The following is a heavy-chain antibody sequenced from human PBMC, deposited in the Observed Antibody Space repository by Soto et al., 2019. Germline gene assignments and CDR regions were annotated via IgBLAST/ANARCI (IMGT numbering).Heavy chain of an antibody. V-gene: IGHV4-34*01. Sequence: SETLSLTCAVYGGSFSGYYWSWIRQPPGKGLEWIGEINHSGSTNYNPSLKSRVTITVDTSKNQFALKLSSVTAADTAVYYCASQRVYCSGGSCYSYYYYYGMDVWGQGTTVTVSS. CDR2: INHSGST. CDR1: GGSFSGYY. D-gene: IGHD2-15*01. CDR3: ASQRVYCSGGSCYSYYYYYGMDV. J-gene: IGHJ6*02.